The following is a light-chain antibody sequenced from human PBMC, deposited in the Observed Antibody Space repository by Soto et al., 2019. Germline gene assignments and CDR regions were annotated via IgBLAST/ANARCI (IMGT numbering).Light chain of an antibody. V-gene: IGLV2-14*01. CDR2: EVS. J-gene: IGLJ1*01. Sequence: QSALTQPASVSGSPGQSISISCIGTSSDVGGYNYVSWYQQHPGKAPKVMIYEVSNRPSGVSNRFSGSKSGNTASLTISGLQAEAEAAYYCSSNKSSSTLVFGTGTKVTVL. CDR3: SSNKSSSTLV. CDR1: SSDVGGYNY.